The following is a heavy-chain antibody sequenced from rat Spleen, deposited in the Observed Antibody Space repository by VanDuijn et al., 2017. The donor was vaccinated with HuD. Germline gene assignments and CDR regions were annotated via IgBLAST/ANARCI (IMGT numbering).Heavy chain of an antibody. CDR1: GFTFSHFY. CDR2: ISLGGGKT. D-gene: IGHD1-11*01. CDR3: ARDPSNYGGYRFDY. Sequence: EVQLVETGGGLVQPGRSLKLSCVASGFTFSHFYMAWVRQAPTKGLEWVASISLGGGKTYSRDSVKGRFTISRDNAKNTLYLQMDSRRSEDTATYYCARDPSNYGGYRFDYWGHGVMVTVSS. V-gene: IGHV5-25*01. J-gene: IGHJ2*01.